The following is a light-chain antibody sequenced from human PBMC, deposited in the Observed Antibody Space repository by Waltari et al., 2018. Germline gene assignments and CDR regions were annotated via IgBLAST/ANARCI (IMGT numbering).Light chain of an antibody. V-gene: IGLV4-69*01. CDR2: VNSDGSH. J-gene: IGLJ3*02. CDR3: QTGGHGTWV. CDR1: SGHSSNI. Sequence: QLVVTQSPSASAPLGASVKLTCTLSSGHSSNIVAWLQQRPEKGPRYLMKVNSDGSHIKGDEIPERFSGSSSGAGRYLTISSLQSDDEADYYCQTGGHGTWVFGGGTTLTVL.